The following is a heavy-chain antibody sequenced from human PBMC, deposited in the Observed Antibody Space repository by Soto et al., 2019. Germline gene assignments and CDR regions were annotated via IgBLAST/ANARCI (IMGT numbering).Heavy chain of an antibody. Sequence: PGQGLEWMGWISAYNGNTNYAQKLQGRATMTTDTSTSTAYMELRSLRSDDTSVYYCARRYSSSWNGFDPWGQATLVTVPS. V-gene: IGHV1-18*01. D-gene: IGHD6-13*01. J-gene: IGHJ5*02. CDR3: ARRYSSSWNGFDP. CDR2: ISAYNGNT.